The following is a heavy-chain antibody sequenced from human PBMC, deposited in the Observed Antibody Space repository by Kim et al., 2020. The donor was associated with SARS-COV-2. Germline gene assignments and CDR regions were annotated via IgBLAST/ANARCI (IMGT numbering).Heavy chain of an antibody. J-gene: IGHJ4*02. Sequence: GGSLRLSCSASGFTFSSYVMHWVRQAPGKGLEYVSGINSNGGSTYYADSVKGRFTISRDNSKNTLHLQMSSLRLEDSAVYYCVKRSGGSGAHWGQGTLVT. V-gene: IGHV3-64D*09. D-gene: IGHD3-10*01. CDR3: VKRSGGSGAH. CDR2: INSNGGST. CDR1: GFTFSSYV.